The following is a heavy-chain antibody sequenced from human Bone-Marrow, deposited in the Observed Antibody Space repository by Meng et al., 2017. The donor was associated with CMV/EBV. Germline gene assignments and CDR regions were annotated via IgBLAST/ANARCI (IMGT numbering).Heavy chain of an antibody. Sequence: ETLSLTCTVSGGSITSSDYYWGWVRQAPGKGLEWVSGSSGGGGHTWSADSVKGRFTISRDNSKNTLYLQMDSLRVEDTAVYYCAKSPREAGSLGAFDFWGQGTMVTVSS. J-gene: IGHJ3*01. CDR1: GGSITSSDYY. CDR2: SSGGGGHT. D-gene: IGHD3-16*01. CDR3: AKSPREAGSLGAFDF. V-gene: IGHV3-23*01.